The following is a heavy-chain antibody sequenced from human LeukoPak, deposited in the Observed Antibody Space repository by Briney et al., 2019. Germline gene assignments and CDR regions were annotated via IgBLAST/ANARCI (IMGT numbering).Heavy chain of an antibody. CDR2: IYISGAT. CDR3: AREVAAGVHFFDY. J-gene: IGHJ4*02. V-gene: IGHV4-4*07. CDR1: GGSIDNYY. D-gene: IGHD2-15*01. Sequence: PSETLSLTCNVSGGSIDNYYWAWIRQPAGKGLEWIGRIYISGATNYNPSLKSRVSMSVDTSNKQFSLKLSSVSAADTAVYYCAREVAAGVHFFDYWGQGTLVTVSS.